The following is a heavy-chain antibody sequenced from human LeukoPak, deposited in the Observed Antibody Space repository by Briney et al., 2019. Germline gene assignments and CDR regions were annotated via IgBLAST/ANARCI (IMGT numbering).Heavy chain of an antibody. CDR3: ARDYDFWGNNWFDP. Sequence: GGSLRLSCAASGFTFSSYGMHWVRQAPDKGLERVAVMWYDGSNKYYADSVKGRFTISRDNSKNTLYLQMNSLRAEDTAVYYCARDYDFWGNNWFDPWGQGTLVTVSS. CDR1: GFTFSSYG. D-gene: IGHD3/OR15-3a*01. CDR2: MWYDGSNK. J-gene: IGHJ5*02. V-gene: IGHV3-33*08.